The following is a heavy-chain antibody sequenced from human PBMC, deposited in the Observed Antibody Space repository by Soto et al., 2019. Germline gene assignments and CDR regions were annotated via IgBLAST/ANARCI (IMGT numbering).Heavy chain of an antibody. CDR1: GGSISSSSYY. Sequence: QLQLQESGPGLVKPSETLSLTCTVSGGSISSSSYYWGWIRQPPGKGLEWIGSIYYSGSTYYNPSLKSRVTISVDTSKNHFSLKLSSVTAADTAVYYCARHVGPHNWFDPWGQGTLVTVSS. V-gene: IGHV4-39*01. J-gene: IGHJ5*02. CDR3: ARHVGPHNWFDP. CDR2: IYYSGST.